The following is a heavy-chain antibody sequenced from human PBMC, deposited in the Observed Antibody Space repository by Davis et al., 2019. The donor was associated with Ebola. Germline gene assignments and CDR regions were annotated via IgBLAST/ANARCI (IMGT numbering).Heavy chain of an antibody. CDR3: TLLQEHL. J-gene: IGHJ6*01. V-gene: IGHV3-23*01. CDR1: GVTLNNDV. Sequence: GESLKISCTAAGVTLNNDVMNWVHQAPGKGLEWVSGISGSGGSTYYADSVKGRFTISRDNSRNTLYLQMNGLHQGPIGLPPGTLLQEHLWG. CDR2: ISGSGGST.